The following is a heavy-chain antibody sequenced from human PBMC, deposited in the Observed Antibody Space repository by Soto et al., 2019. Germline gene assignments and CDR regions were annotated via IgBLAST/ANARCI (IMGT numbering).Heavy chain of an antibody. D-gene: IGHD1-26*01. CDR3: ARPRIVGATKQPFDY. V-gene: IGHV5-51*01. J-gene: IGHJ4*02. CDR1: GYSFTSYW. Sequence: GASLKISCKGSGYSFTSYWIGWVRQMPGKGLEWMGIIYPGDSDTRYSPSFQGQVTISADKSISTAYLQWSSLKASDTAMYYCARPRIVGATKQPFDYWGQGTLVTVSS. CDR2: IYPGDSDT.